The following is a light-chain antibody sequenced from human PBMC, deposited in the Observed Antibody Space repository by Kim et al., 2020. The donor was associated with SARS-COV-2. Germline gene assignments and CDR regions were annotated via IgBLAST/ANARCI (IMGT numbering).Light chain of an antibody. CDR3: TSYISGSVWV. J-gene: IGLJ3*02. Sequence: GAPGPSFTISCTAIGGDDYVSWYQQYPGRVPKLIIYGVNRRPSGVSNRFSGSKSGNTASLTISGLQADDEAHYYCTSYISGSVWVFGGGTQLTVL. V-gene: IGLV2-14*03. CDR1: GGDDY. CDR2: GVN.